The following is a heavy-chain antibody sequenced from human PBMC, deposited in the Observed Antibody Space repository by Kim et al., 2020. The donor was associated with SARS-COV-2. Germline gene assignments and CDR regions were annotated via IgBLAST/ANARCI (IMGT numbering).Heavy chain of an antibody. Sequence: GGSLRLSCAASGFAFSTYSINWVRQAPGKGLEWLSYISSSSSTIYYADSVSGRFTISRDNAENSVYLQMNSLGDEDTAVYYCARVGRSGWTDDYWGQGTLVTVSS. CDR3: ARVGRSGWTDDY. CDR1: GFAFSTYS. V-gene: IGHV3-48*02. J-gene: IGHJ4*02. D-gene: IGHD6-19*01. CDR2: ISSSSSTI.